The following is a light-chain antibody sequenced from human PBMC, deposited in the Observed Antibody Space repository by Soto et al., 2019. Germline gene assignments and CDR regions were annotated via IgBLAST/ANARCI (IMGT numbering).Light chain of an antibody. V-gene: IGKV3-15*01. CDR3: QQYNKWPPTFT. CDR2: RAS. Sequence: EIVMTQSPATLSVSPGERVTLSCRASQSVSTNLAWYQQKPGQAPRLLIYRASTRATDIPARFSGSGSGTEFTLAISSLQSEDFAVYYCQQYNKWPPTFTFGQGTKLDIK. CDR1: QSVSTN. J-gene: IGKJ2*01.